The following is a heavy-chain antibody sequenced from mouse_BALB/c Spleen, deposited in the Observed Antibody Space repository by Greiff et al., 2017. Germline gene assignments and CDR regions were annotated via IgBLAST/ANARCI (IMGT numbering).Heavy chain of an antibody. CDR2: ITSNGGST. V-gene: IGHV5-6-2*01. CDR1: GFTFSSYY. Sequence: EVQLQESGAGLVKPGGSLKLSCAASGFTFSSYYMSWVRQTPEKRLELVGAITSNGGSTYYPDNVKGRFTISRDTAKNTLYLQISRLKSEDTAFYSCARQGIPNGYFDVWGAGTTVTVSS. CDR3: ARQGIPNGYFDV. J-gene: IGHJ1*01.